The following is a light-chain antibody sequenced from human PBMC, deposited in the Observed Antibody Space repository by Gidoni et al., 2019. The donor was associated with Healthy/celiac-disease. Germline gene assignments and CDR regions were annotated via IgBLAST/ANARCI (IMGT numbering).Light chain of an antibody. Sequence: DIVMTQSPDSLAVSLGERAPINCKSSQSVLYSSNNKNYLAGYQQKPGQPPKLLIYWASTRESGVPDRFSGSGSGTDFTLTISSLQAEDVAVYYCQQYYSTPWTFGQGTKVEIK. CDR1: QSVLYSSNNKNY. CDR3: QQYYSTPWT. J-gene: IGKJ1*01. CDR2: WAS. V-gene: IGKV4-1*01.